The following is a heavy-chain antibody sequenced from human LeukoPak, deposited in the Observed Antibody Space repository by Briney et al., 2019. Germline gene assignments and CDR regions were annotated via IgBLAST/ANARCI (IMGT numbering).Heavy chain of an antibody. Sequence: SETLSLTCAVYGGSFSGYYWSWIRQPPGKGLEWIGEINHSGSTNYNPSLKSRVTISVDTSKNQFSLKLSSVTAADTAVYYCARGRSSSWYVRRNYYYYYYMDVWGKGTTVTVSS. J-gene: IGHJ6*03. V-gene: IGHV4-34*01. CDR1: GGSFSGYY. CDR2: INHSGST. D-gene: IGHD6-13*01. CDR3: ARGRSSSWYVRRNYYYYYYMDV.